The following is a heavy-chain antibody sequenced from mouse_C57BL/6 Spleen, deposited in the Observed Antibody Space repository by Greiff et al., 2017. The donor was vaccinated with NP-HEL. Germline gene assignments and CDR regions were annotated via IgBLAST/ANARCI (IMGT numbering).Heavy chain of an antibody. J-gene: IGHJ4*01. D-gene: IGHD1-1*01. Sequence: EVKLQESGPVLVKPGASVKMSCKASGYTFTDYYMNWVKQSHGKSLEWIGVINPYNGGTSYNQKFKGKATLTVDKSSSTAYMELNSLTSEDSAVYYCARGNYYGEGYAMDYWGQGTSVTVSS. CDR1: GYTFTDYY. V-gene: IGHV1-19*01. CDR3: ARGNYYGEGYAMDY. CDR2: INPYNGGT.